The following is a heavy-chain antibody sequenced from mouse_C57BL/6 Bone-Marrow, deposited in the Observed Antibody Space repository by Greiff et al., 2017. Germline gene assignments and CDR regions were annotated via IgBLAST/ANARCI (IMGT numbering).Heavy chain of an antibody. CDR2: INPGSGGT. J-gene: IGHJ4*01. CDR1: GYAFTNYL. Sequence: QVQLKESGAELVRPGTSVKVSCKASGYAFTNYLIEWVKQRPGQGLEWIGVINPGSGGTNYNEKFKGKATLTADKSSSTAYMQLSSLTSEDSAVYFCARRYRGYYAMDYWGQGTSVTVSS. D-gene: IGHD1-1*01. V-gene: IGHV1-54*01. CDR3: ARRYRGYYAMDY.